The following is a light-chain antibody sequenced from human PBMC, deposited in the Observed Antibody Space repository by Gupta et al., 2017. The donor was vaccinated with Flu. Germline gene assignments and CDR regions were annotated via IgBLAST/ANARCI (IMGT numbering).Light chain of an antibody. CDR1: SGHSSYA. CDR3: QTWGTVRGV. J-gene: IGLJ3*02. Sequence: QLVLTQSPSASASLGASVKLTCTLRSGHSSYAIAWHQQQPEKGPRYLMKLNSDGSHSKGDGIPDRFSGSSSGAERYLTISSLQSEDEADYYCQTWGTVRGVFGGGTKLTVL. CDR2: LNSDGSH. V-gene: IGLV4-69*01.